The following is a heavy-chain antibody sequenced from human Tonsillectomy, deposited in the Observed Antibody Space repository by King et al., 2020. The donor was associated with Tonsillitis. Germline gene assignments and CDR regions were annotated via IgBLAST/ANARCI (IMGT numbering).Heavy chain of an antibody. Sequence: VQLVESGGGLVKPGGSLRLSCAASGFTFGNYGMNWVRQAPGKGLEWVSSISSSSSYKYYADSMKGRITISRDNAKKSLYLQMNSLRAEDTAVYYCARESDYYDCSGYRIDAFDIWGQGTMVTVSS. CDR3: ARESDYYDCSGYRIDAFDI. CDR2: ISSSSSYK. D-gene: IGHD3-22*01. J-gene: IGHJ3*02. CDR1: GFTFGNYG. V-gene: IGHV3-21*01.